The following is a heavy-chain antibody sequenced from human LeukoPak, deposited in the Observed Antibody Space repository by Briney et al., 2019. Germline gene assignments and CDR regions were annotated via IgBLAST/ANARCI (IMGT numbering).Heavy chain of an antibody. D-gene: IGHD3-3*01. CDR1: GFTFGEHA. CDR3: TRGRPITVFGAPFDY. J-gene: IGHJ4*02. Sequence: PGGSLRLSCTASGFTFGEHAMTWFRQAPGKGLEWVGFIRSKTYGGTTEYAASVKGRFTISRDDSKSIAYLQMSSLKTEDTAVYYCTRGRPITVFGAPFDYWGQGTLVTVSS. V-gene: IGHV3-49*03. CDR2: IRSKTYGGTT.